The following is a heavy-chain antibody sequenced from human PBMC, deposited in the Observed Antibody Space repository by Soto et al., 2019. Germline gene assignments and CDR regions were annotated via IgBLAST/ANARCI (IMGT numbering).Heavy chain of an antibody. J-gene: IGHJ6*04. CDR2: VSAYNGVT. CDR3: ARGIALGDYDDMDV. D-gene: IGHD1-26*01. Sequence: QVHLVQSGAEVKGPGDSMKVSCKTSGYTFTDYGITWVRQAPGQGLGWMGWVSAYNGVTNYAQKLHGRVAMTTDTYTKTAYMELRSLRPDDTAVYYCARGIALGDYDDMDVWGIGTTVTVSS. CDR1: GYTFTDYG. V-gene: IGHV1-18*01.